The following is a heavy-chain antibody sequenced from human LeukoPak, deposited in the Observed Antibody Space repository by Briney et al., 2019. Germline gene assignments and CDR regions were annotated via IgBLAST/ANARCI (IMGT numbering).Heavy chain of an antibody. CDR2: IIPIFGTA. CDR1: GGTFSSYA. J-gene: IGHJ3*02. Sequence: GSSVKVSCKASGGTFSSYAISWVRQAPGQGLEWMGGIIPIFGTASCAQKFQGRVTITADESTSTAYMELSSLRSEDTAVYYCARDRYTYYYGSGSYNAFDIWGQGTMVTVSS. CDR3: ARDRYTYYYGSGSYNAFDI. D-gene: IGHD3-10*01. V-gene: IGHV1-69*01.